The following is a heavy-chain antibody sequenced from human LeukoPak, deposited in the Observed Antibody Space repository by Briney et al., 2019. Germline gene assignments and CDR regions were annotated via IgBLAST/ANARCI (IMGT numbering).Heavy chain of an antibody. CDR3: ARGILGKGYFDL. V-gene: IGHV4-30-4*01. J-gene: IGHJ2*01. D-gene: IGHD3-3*01. Sequence: SQTLSLTCTVSGGSISSGDYYWSWIRQPPGKGLEWIGYIYYSGSTYYNPSLKSRVTISVDTSKNQFSLKLTSVTAADTALYYCARGILGKGYFDLWGRDTLVTVSS. CDR1: GGSISSGDYY. CDR2: IYYSGST.